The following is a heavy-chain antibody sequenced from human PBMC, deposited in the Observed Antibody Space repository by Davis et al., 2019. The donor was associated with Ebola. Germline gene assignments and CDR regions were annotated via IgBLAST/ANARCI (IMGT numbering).Heavy chain of an antibody. J-gene: IGHJ4*02. CDR3: ARAPHWGSPFDY. Sequence: AASVKVSCKASGYTFTSYGISWVRQAPGQGLEWMGIINPSGGSPSYAQKFQGRVTMTRDTSTSTVYMELGSLRSEDTAVYYCARAPHWGSPFDYWGQGTLVTVSS. D-gene: IGHD7-27*01. CDR1: GYTFTSYG. CDR2: INPSGGSP. V-gene: IGHV1-46*01.